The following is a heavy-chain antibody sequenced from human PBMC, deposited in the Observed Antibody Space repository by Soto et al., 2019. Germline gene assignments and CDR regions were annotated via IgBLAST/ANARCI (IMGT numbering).Heavy chain of an antibody. D-gene: IGHD4-4*01. CDR3: ARCVMTTVTTTREKYGLDV. V-gene: IGHV1-18*01. CDR2: ISAYNGNT. J-gene: IGHJ6*02. CDR1: GYTFTSYG. Sequence: QVQLVPSGAEVKKPGASVKVSCKASGYTFTSYGISWVRQAPGQRREWMGWISAYNGNTNYAQKIQGRVTMTTDTSAITAYMGLRSLRSDDTAVYYCARCVMTTVTTTREKYGLDVCGQESTVTVS.